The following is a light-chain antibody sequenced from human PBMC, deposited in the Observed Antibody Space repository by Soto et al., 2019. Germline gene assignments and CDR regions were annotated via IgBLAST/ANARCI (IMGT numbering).Light chain of an antibody. J-gene: IGLJ2*01. CDR3: RSFTSTNTVL. Sequence: QSALTQPASVSGSPGQSITISCTGTSSDVGGYNSVSWYQQHPGKAPKLMIYNVSNRTSGVSNRFSGSKSGNTASLTISGLQAEDEGHYYCRSFTSTNTVLFGGGTKLTVL. V-gene: IGLV2-14*01. CDR2: NVS. CDR1: SSDVGGYNS.